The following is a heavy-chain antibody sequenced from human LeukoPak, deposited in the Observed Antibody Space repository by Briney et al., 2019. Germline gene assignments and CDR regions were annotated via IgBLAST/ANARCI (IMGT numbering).Heavy chain of an antibody. J-gene: IGHJ4*02. CDR2: INPDGSVG. D-gene: IGHD1-26*01. CDR3: ARATCSHTTWHY. V-gene: IGHV3-7*01. Sequence: GGSLRLSCAASGFRFSDYWMSWVRQAPGKGLEWVASINPDGSVGKYVDSVEGRFTISRDNAKNSLYLQMNTLRAEDTALYYCARATCSHTTWHYWGQGTLVTVSS. CDR1: GFRFSDYW.